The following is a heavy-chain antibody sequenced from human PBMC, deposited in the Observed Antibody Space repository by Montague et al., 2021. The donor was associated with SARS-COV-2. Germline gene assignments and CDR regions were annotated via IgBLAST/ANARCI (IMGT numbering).Heavy chain of an antibody. CDR2: VYRSGYT. CDR1: GFSISSGFY. V-gene: IGHV4-38-2*01. Sequence: SETLSLTCSVSGFSISSGFYWAWIRQSPGKGPEWIGTVYRSGYTHYNPSLKGRVTVSIDTSKNQFSLTVTSVTAADTAVYFCARRGYTGSGYFDYWGQGTLVTVSS. D-gene: IGHD5-12*01. J-gene: IGHJ4*02. CDR3: ARRGYTGSGYFDY.